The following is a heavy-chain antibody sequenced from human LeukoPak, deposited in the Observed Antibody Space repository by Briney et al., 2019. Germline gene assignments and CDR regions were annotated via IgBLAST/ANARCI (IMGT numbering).Heavy chain of an antibody. V-gene: IGHV3-7*01. CDR1: GFTFSNYW. J-gene: IGHJ1*01. Sequence: GGSLRVSCAASGFTFSNYWMTWIRQAPGKGLEWVANIKQDGIEKYYVDSVEGRFTVSRDNTKNSLFLQMDSLRAEDAAVYYCARGSSGYYCDHFQTWGQGSLVTVSS. CDR2: IKQDGIEK. D-gene: IGHD3-22*01. CDR3: ARGSSGYYCDHFQT.